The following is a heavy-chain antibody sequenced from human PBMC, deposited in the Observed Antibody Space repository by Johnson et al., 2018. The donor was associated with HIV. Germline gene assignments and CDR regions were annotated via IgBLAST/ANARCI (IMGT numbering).Heavy chain of an antibody. CDR1: GLSFSNFG. D-gene: IGHD3-16*02. Sequence: QVQLVESGGGVVQPGRSLRLSCAASGLSFSNFGIHWVRQAPGKGPEWVAVISFDGNLKKYADSVKGRFTISRENSKNTQSLQMNSLRAVDTAGYYCARTEMVTFGGVIVLGGAFDIWGQGTMVTVSS. V-gene: IGHV3-30*03. CDR2: ISFDGNLK. J-gene: IGHJ3*02. CDR3: ARTEMVTFGGVIVLGGAFDI.